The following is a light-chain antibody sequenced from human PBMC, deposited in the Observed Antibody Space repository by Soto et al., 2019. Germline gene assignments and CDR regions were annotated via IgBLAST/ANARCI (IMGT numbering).Light chain of an antibody. CDR2: AAS. CDR1: QGIRSW. V-gene: IGKV1-12*01. J-gene: IGKJ3*01. Sequence: DIQMTQSPSSVSASVGDRVTITCCASQGIRSWLAWYQQNPAKAPKLLIYAASSLQSGAPPRFSGSGSGTAFNLTIISLQPEDFATYYCQQANSFPFTFGPGTKVDIK. CDR3: QQANSFPFT.